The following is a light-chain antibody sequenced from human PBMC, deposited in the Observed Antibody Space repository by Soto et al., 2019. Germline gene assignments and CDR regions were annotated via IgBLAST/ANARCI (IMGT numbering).Light chain of an antibody. J-gene: IGLJ2*01. CDR3: SSVGGSNNVVV. V-gene: IGLV2-8*01. CDR2: DVT. CDR1: SSDVGGYNY. Sequence: QSALTQPPSASGSPGQSVTISCTGTSSDVGGYNYVSWYQQHPGNAPKLMIYDVTKRPSGVPDRFSGSKSGNTASLTVSGLQAEDEADYYCSSVGGSNNVVVFGGGTKVTVL.